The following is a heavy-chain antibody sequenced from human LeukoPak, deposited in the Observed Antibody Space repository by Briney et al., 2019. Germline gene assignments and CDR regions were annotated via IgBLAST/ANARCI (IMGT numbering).Heavy chain of an antibody. CDR3: ARDGAVTNGRYFDY. J-gene: IGHJ4*02. CDR2: IRFDGSNK. D-gene: IGHD4-17*01. CDR1: GFTFSSYG. Sequence: PGGSLRLSCVASGFTFSSYGMDWVRQAPGKGLEWVAFIRFDGSNKHYAESVKGRFTISRDNSKNTLYLQMNNLRPEDTAVYYCARDGAVTNGRYFDYWGQGTLVTVSS. V-gene: IGHV3-30*02.